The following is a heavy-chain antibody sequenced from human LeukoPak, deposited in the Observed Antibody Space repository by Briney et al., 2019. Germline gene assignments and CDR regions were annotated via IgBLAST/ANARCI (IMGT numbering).Heavy chain of an antibody. Sequence: SETLSLTRTVSGGSISSYYWSWIRQPPGKGLGWIGYIYYSGSTNYNPSLKSRVTISVDTSKNQFSLKLSSVTAADTAVYYCARGWGYFDYWGQGTLVTVSS. V-gene: IGHV4-59*08. J-gene: IGHJ4*02. CDR3: ARGWGYFDY. CDR2: IYYSGST. CDR1: GGSISSYY. D-gene: IGHD7-27*01.